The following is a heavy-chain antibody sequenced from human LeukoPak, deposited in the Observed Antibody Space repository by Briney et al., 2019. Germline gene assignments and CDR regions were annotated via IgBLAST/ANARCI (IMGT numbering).Heavy chain of an antibody. CDR3: ARGGENYDFWSGDYYFGY. CDR2: IKQDGSDK. J-gene: IGHJ4*02. Sequence: GGSLRLSCAAPGFTFSKYWMTWVRQAPGKGLGWVAIIKQDGSDKYYVDSVKGRFTTSRDNAKNSLYLQMNSLRAEDTAVYYCARGGENYDFWSGDYYFGYWGQGTLVTVSS. D-gene: IGHD3-3*01. CDR1: GFTFSKYW. V-gene: IGHV3-7*01.